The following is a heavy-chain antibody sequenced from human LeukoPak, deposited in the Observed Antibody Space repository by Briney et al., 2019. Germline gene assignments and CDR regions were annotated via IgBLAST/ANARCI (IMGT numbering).Heavy chain of an antibody. Sequence: ASVKVSCKASGFTFTTYGISWVRQAPGQGLEWMGWISAYNGNTNYAQKLQGRVTMTTDTSTSTAYMELRSLRSDDTAVYYCAREDYDFWSGTYYMDVWGKGTTVTVSS. CDR2: ISAYNGNT. J-gene: IGHJ6*03. V-gene: IGHV1-18*01. CDR1: GFTFTTYG. CDR3: AREDYDFWSGTYYMDV. D-gene: IGHD3-3*01.